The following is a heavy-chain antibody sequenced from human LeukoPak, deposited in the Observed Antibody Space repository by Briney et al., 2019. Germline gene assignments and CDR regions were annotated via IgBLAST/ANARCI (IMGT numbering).Heavy chain of an antibody. J-gene: IGHJ4*02. D-gene: IGHD6-19*01. V-gene: IGHV3-7*01. CDR1: GFTFSNYW. CDR3: ARDRIAVAGTNDY. Sequence: GGSLRLSCEGSGFTFSNYWMTWVRQAPGKGLEWVANIKQDGSEKYYVDSVKGRFTISRDNAKNSLYLQMNSLRAEDSAVYYCARDRIAVAGTNDYWGQGTLVTVSS. CDR2: IKQDGSEK.